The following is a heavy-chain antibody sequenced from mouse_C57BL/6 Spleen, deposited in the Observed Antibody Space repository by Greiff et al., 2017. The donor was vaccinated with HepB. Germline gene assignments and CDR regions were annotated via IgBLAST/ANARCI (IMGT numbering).Heavy chain of an antibody. V-gene: IGHV14-2*01. CDR3: AIVLSTVVATKGFAY. Sequence: EVQLQQSGAELVKPGASVKLSCTASGFNIKDYYMHWVKQRPEQGLEWIGRIDPEDGETKYAPKFQGKATRTADTSSNTAYLQLSSLTSEDTAVYYCAIVLSTVVATKGFAYWGQGTLVTVSA. D-gene: IGHD1-1*01. J-gene: IGHJ3*01. CDR1: GFNIKDYY. CDR2: IDPEDGET.